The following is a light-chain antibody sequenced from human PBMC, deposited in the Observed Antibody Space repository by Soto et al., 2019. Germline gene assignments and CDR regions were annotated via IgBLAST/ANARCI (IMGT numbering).Light chain of an antibody. V-gene: IGKV1-5*03. Sequence: DIQMTQSPSTLSASVGERVTITCRARQTISSWLAWYQQKPGKAPKLLIYKASSLESGVPSRFSGSGSGTEFTLTISILQPDDFATYYCQQYNSYLYTFGQGTKLEIK. CDR3: QQYNSYLYT. J-gene: IGKJ2*01. CDR2: KAS. CDR1: QTISSW.